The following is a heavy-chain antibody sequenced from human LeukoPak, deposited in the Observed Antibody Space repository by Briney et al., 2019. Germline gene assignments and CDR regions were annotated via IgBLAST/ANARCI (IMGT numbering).Heavy chain of an antibody. CDR3: ARDRWGYSYGGD. CDR1: GFTFSSYA. V-gene: IGHV3-30*04. CDR2: ISYDGSNK. D-gene: IGHD5-18*01. Sequence: PGGSLRLSCAASGFTFSSYAMHWVRQAPGKGLEWVAVISYDGSNKYYADSVKSRFTISRDNSKNTLYLQMNSLRAEDTAVYYCARDRWGYSYGGDWGQGTLVTVSS. J-gene: IGHJ4*02.